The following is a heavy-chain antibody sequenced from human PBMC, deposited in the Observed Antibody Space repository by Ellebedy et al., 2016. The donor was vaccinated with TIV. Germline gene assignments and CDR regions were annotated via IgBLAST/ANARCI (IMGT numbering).Heavy chain of an antibody. CDR3: ARALWDRAKAVAGTQPPYYYDY. Sequence: ASVKVSCXASGYTFTSYYMHWVRQAPGQGLEWMGIINPSGGSTSYAQKFQGRVTMTRDTSTSTVYMELSSLRSEDTAVYYCARALWDRAKAVAGTQPPYYYDYWGQGTLVTVSS. CDR1: GYTFTSYY. D-gene: IGHD6-19*01. J-gene: IGHJ4*02. CDR2: INPSGGST. V-gene: IGHV1-46*01.